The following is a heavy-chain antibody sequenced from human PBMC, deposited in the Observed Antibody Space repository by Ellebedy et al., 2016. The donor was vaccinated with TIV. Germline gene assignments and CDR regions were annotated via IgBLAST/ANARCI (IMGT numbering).Heavy chain of an antibody. CDR3: ARDSTSYYGSGSKKGRYFQH. J-gene: IGHJ1*01. Sequence: GESLKISCAASGFTFSSYSMNWVRQAPGKGLEWVSSISSSSSYIYYADSVKGRFTISRDNAKNSLYLQMNSLRAEDTAVYYCARDSTSYYGSGSKKGRYFQHWGQGTLVTVSS. V-gene: IGHV3-21*01. CDR1: GFTFSSYS. D-gene: IGHD3-10*01. CDR2: ISSSSSYI.